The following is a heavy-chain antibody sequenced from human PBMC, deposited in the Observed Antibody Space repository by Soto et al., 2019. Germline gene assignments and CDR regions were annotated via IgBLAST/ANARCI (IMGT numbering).Heavy chain of an antibody. CDR3: ARLQYTVVTPIDM. D-gene: IGHD4-17*01. CDR1: SGSIRTSY. V-gene: IGHV4-59*01. Sequence: QVQLQESGPGLVKPSETLSLTCTVPSGSIRTSYWTWIRQFPGKRLEWIAHIHNSGNTNANPSLNRRVTISMDTAKNQISLRLTSVTAADTAMYYCARLQYTVVTPIDMWGQGTMVTVSS. CDR2: IHNSGNT. J-gene: IGHJ3*02.